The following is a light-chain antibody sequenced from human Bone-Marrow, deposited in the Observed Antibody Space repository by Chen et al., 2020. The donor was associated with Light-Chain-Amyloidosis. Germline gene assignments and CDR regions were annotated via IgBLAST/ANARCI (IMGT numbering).Light chain of an antibody. J-gene: IGKJ5*01. Sequence: DIQMTQSPSSLSVSVGDRVTITCRASQRISNYLNWYQQKPGKAPKLLIHAASTLQSGVPLRFSGSGSGTDFILTISSVQPEDFAIYYCQQSYSMSSITFGQGTRLEIK. V-gene: IGKV1-39*01. CDR1: QRISNY. CDR3: QQSYSMSSIT. CDR2: AAS.